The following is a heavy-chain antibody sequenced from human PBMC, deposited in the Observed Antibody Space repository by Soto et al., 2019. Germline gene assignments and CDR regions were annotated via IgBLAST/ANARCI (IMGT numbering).Heavy chain of an antibody. Sequence: ASVKVSCKASGYTFTSYDINWVRQATGQGLEWMGWMNPNSGNTGYAQKFQGRVTMTRNTSISTAYMELSSLRSEDTAVYYCARADIVVVPAATILYNWFDPWGQGTLVTV. J-gene: IGHJ5*02. V-gene: IGHV1-8*01. CDR2: MNPNSGNT. CDR3: ARADIVVVPAATILYNWFDP. CDR1: GYTFTSYD. D-gene: IGHD2-2*01.